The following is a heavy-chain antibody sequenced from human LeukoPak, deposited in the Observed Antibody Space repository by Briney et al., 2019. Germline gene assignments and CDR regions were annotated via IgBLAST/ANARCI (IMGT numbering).Heavy chain of an antibody. CDR2: IWYDGSNK. V-gene: IGHV3-33*06. CDR3: AKKHSYGQYYFDY. CDR1: GFTFSSYG. D-gene: IGHD5-18*01. J-gene: IGHJ4*02. Sequence: GGSLRLSCAASGFTFSSYGMHWVRQAPGKGLEWVAVIWYDGSNKYYADSVKGRFTISRDNSKNTLYLQMNSLRAEDTAVYYSAKKHSYGQYYFDYWGQGTLVTVSS.